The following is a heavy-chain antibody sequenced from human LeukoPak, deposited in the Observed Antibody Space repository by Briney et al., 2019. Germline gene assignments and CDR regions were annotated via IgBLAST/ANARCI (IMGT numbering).Heavy chain of an antibody. J-gene: IGHJ4*02. D-gene: IGHD3-9*01. CDR1: GFTFSSSW. CDR2: ISSSSSYT. Sequence: GGSLRLSCATSGFTFSSSWMSWIRQAPGKGLEWVSYISSSSSYTNYADSVKGRFTISRDNAKNSLYLQMNSLRAEDTAVYYCARAYYDILTGYYWAYYYFDYWGQGTLVTVSS. V-gene: IGHV3-11*06. CDR3: ARAYYDILTGYYWAYYYFDY.